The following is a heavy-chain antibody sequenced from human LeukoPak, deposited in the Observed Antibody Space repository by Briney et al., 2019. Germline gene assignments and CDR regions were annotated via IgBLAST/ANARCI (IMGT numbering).Heavy chain of an antibody. Sequence: SQTLSLTCAISGDSVSSNSAAWNWIRQSPSRGLEWLGRTYYRSKWYNDYAVPMKGRITINPDTSKNQFSLHLNSVTPEDTAVYYCARDSGSGDDLLDSWGQGTLVTVPS. J-gene: IGHJ4*02. D-gene: IGHD5-12*01. CDR3: ARDSGSGDDLLDS. CDR2: TYYRSKWYN. V-gene: IGHV6-1*01. CDR1: GDSVSSNSAA.